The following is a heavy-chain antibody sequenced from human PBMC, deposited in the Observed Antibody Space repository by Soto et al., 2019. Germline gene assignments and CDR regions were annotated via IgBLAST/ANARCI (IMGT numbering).Heavy chain of an antibody. D-gene: IGHD6-19*01. Sequence: EASVKVSCKASGYTFTSYYMHCVRQAPGQGLEWMGMINASGGNTNYAQKFQGRVTMTRDTSTSTAYMELRSLRSDDTAVYYCARDYFGGPYSSGWKDFDYWGQGTLVTVSS. CDR2: INASGGNT. CDR3: ARDYFGGPYSSGWKDFDY. J-gene: IGHJ4*02. CDR1: GYTFTSYY. V-gene: IGHV1-46*01.